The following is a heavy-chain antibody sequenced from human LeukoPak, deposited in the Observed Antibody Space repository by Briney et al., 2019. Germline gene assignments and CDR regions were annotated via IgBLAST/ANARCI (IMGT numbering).Heavy chain of an antibody. D-gene: IGHD6-13*01. J-gene: IGHJ5*02. CDR1: GGSISSYY. CDR2: IHYSGST. CDR3: ASTIAAAGTDWFDP. Sequence: SETLSLTCTVSGGSISSYYWSWIRQPPGKGLEWIGYIHYSGSTNYNPSLRSRVTVSVDTSKNQFSLKLSSVTAADTAVYYCASTIAAAGTDWFDPWGQGTLVTVSS. V-gene: IGHV4-59*12.